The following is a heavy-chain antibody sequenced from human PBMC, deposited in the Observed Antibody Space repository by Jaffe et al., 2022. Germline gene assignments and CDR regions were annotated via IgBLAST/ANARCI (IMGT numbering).Heavy chain of an antibody. Sequence: QVQLVESGGGVVQPGGSLRLSCAASGFTFSSYGMHWVRQAPGKGLEWVAFIRYDGSNKYYADSVKGRFTISRDNSKNTLYLQMNSLRAEDTAVYYCAKDWNGDYGDYYFDYWGQGTLVTVSS. D-gene: IGHD4-17*01. CDR1: GFTFSSYG. CDR3: AKDWNGDYGDYYFDY. CDR2: IRYDGSNK. V-gene: IGHV3-30*02. J-gene: IGHJ4*02.